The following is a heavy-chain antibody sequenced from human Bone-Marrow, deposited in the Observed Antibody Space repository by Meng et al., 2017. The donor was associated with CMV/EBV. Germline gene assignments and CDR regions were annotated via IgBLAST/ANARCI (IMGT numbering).Heavy chain of an antibody. CDR1: GFTFSSYA. J-gene: IGHJ2*01. D-gene: IGHD6-19*01. CDR2: ISGSGGST. V-gene: IGHV3-23*01. CDR3: AKDRSWLAPRYFDL. Sequence: LSLTCAASGFTFSSYAMSWVRQAPGKGLEWVSAISGSGGSTYHADSVKGRFTISRDNSKNTLYLQMNSLRAEDTAVYYCAKDRSWLAPRYFDLWGHGTLVTVSS.